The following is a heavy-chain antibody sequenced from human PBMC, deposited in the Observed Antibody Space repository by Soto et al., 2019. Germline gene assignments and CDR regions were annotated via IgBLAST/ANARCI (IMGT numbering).Heavy chain of an antibody. D-gene: IGHD3-9*01. Sequence: QVQLVQSGAEVKKPGASVKVSCKASGYTFTSYDINWVRQATGQGLEWMGWMNPNSGNTGYAQKFQGRVTMTRNTSISTAYMELSSLRSEDTAVYYCARVSSYYDSLTGYSRDYWGQGTLVTVSS. CDR1: GYTFTSYD. CDR3: ARVSSYYDSLTGYSRDY. J-gene: IGHJ4*02. CDR2: MNPNSGNT. V-gene: IGHV1-8*01.